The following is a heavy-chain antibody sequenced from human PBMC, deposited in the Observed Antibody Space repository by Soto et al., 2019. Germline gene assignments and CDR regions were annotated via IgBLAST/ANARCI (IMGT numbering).Heavy chain of an antibody. CDR2: ISGSGGST. Sequence: PGGSLRLSCAASGLTFSSFAMSWVRQAPGKGLEWVSAISGSGGSTYYADSVKGRFTISRDNSKNTLYLQMNSLRAEDTAVYYCAKSPNRALYGDYFDYLGQGTLVTVSS. CDR3: AKSPNRALYGDYFDY. V-gene: IGHV3-23*01. J-gene: IGHJ4*02. D-gene: IGHD4-17*01. CDR1: GLTFSSFA.